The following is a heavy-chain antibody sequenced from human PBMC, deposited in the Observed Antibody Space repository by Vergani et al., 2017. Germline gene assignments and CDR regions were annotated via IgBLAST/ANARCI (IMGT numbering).Heavy chain of an antibody. CDR1: GASINNDFYY. D-gene: IGHD2/OR15-2a*01. CDR2: IYVSGIT. J-gene: IGHJ3*01. Sequence: QVQLQESGPGLVKPSQTLSLTCTVSGASINNDFYYWHWIRQPAGKGLEWIWRIYVSGITDYNSSLQSRVSMSVDTSKNQFSLTLTSVTAADTAVYYCARDNKHLRPRAFELWGQGTMVTVSS. V-gene: IGHV4-61*02. CDR3: ARDNKHLRPRAFEL.